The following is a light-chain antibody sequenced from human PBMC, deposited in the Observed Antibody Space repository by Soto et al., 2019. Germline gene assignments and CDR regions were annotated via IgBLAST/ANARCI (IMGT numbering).Light chain of an antibody. J-gene: IGLJ2*01. Sequence: SYELTQPPSVSVAPGQTARITCGGSSIGTKSVHWYQQKPGQAPVLVVYGDSDRPSGIPERFSGSNSGNTATLTISGLQAEDEADYYCSSYTSSSTPVVFGGGTKVTVL. V-gene: IGLV3-21*02. CDR3: SSYTSSSTPVV. CDR1: SIGTKS. CDR2: GDS.